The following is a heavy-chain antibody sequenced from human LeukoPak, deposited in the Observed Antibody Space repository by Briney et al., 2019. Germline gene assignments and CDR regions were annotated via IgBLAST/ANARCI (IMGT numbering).Heavy chain of an antibody. CDR1: GCSISSYY. CDR3: ARDAKWELLAAFFQH. J-gene: IGHJ1*01. Sequence: PSDTLSLTCNVSGCSISSYYWSWIRQPAGKGLEWSGRIYTSGSTNYNPSLKSRVTMSVDTSKNQFPLKLSSVTAADTAVYYCARDAKWELLAAFFQHWGQGTLVTVSS. CDR2: IYTSGST. V-gene: IGHV4-4*07. D-gene: IGHD1-26*01.